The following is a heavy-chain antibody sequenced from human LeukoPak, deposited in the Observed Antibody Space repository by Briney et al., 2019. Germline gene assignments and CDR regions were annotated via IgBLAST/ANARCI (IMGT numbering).Heavy chain of an antibody. Sequence: ASVKVSCKVSGYTLTELSMHWVRQAPGKGHEWMGGFDPEDGETIYAQKFQGRVTMTEDTSTDTAYMELSSLRSEDTAVYYCASYVGYCSGGSCPDPWGQGTLVIVSS. CDR2: FDPEDGET. CDR3: ASYVGYCSGGSCPDP. CDR1: GYTLTELS. D-gene: IGHD2-15*01. J-gene: IGHJ5*02. V-gene: IGHV1-24*01.